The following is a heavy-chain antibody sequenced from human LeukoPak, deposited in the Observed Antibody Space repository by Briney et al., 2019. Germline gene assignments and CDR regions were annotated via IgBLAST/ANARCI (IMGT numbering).Heavy chain of an antibody. Sequence: GGSLRLSCAASGFTVSSNYMSWVRQAPGKGLEWVSLIYSGGSTYYVNSVKGRFTISRDNSKNTLYLQMNSLRAEDTAVYYCASRDKGYYYGMDVWGQGTTVTVSS. J-gene: IGHJ6*02. CDR3: ASRDKGYYYGMDV. CDR2: IYSGGST. CDR1: GFTVSSNY. D-gene: IGHD5-24*01. V-gene: IGHV3-66*01.